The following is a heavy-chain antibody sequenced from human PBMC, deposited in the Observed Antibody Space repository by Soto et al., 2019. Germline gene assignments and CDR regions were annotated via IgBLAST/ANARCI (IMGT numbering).Heavy chain of an antibody. CDR1: GYSFTSYW. CDR2: IYPGDSDT. Sequence: GESLKISCNGSGYSFTSYWIGWVRQMPGKGLEWMGIIYPGDSDTRYSPSFQGQVTISADKSISTAYLQWSSLKASDTAMYYCARQAKQLWLLSYYYGMDVWGQGTTVTVSS. J-gene: IGHJ6*02. D-gene: IGHD5-18*01. CDR3: ARQAKQLWLLSYYYGMDV. V-gene: IGHV5-51*01.